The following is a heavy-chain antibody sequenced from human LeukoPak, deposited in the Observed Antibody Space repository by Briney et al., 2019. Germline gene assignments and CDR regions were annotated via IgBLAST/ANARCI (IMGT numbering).Heavy chain of an antibody. V-gene: IGHV1-69*04. J-gene: IGHJ4*02. CDR1: GGTFSSYA. Sequence: SVKVSCKASGGTFSSYAISWVRQAPGQGLEWMGRIIPILGIANYAQKFQGRVTITADKSTSTAYMELSSLRSEDTAVYYCAREGARPLKVVTRGVLDYWGQGTLVTVSS. CDR2: IIPILGIA. D-gene: IGHD4-23*01. CDR3: AREGARPLKVVTRGVLDY.